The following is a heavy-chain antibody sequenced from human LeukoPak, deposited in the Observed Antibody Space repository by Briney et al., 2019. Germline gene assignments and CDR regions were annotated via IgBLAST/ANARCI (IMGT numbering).Heavy chain of an antibody. V-gene: IGHV3-23*01. CDR2: IGNSGSST. D-gene: IGHD6-13*01. CDR3: AKTRPLDSSSWSHGDY. CDR1: GFTFNNYV. J-gene: IGHJ4*02. Sequence: GGSLRLSCAASGFTFNNYVMNWVRQAPGKGLEWVSAIGNSGSSTYYADSVKGRFTISRDNSKNTVYLQMNSLRAEDTAVYYCAKTRPLDSSSWSHGDYWGQGTLVTVSS.